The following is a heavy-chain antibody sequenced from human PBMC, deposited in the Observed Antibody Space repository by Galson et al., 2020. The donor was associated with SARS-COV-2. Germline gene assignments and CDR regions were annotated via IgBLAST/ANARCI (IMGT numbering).Heavy chain of an antibody. J-gene: IGHJ4*02. CDR3: ASSTPYCSSTSCYDLDD. Sequence: ASEKISCKASGYTFTSYDMHWVRQAPGQRLEWMGWINAGNGNTKYSQKFQGRVTITRDTSASTAYMELSSLRSEDTAVYYCASSTPYCSSTSCYDLDDWSQGTLVTVSS. CDR2: INAGNGNT. CDR1: GYTFTSYD. V-gene: IGHV1-3*01. D-gene: IGHD2-2*01.